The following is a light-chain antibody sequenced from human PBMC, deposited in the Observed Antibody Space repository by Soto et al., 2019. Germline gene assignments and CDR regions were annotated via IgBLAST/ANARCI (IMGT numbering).Light chain of an antibody. CDR1: QSVSNNY. Sequence: EIVLTQSPGTLSLSPGERATLSCRASQSVSNNYLAWYQQKPGQAPRLVIYGASNRATGIPDKFSASASGTDFTLTISRLEPGDFAVYYCQQYISSPLTFGQGTKVEIK. J-gene: IGKJ1*01. V-gene: IGKV3-20*01. CDR2: GAS. CDR3: QQYISSPLT.